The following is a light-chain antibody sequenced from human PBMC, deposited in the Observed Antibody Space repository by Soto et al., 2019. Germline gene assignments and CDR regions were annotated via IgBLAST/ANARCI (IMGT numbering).Light chain of an antibody. CDR2: DVS. J-gene: IGLJ2*01. CDR3: SSYTSSSTLAV. V-gene: IGLV2-14*01. Sequence: QSALTQPASVSGSPGQSITISCTGTSSDVGGYNYVSWYQQYPGKAPKLMIYDVSNRPSGVSNRFSGSKSGNTASLTISGLQAEDEADYYCSSYTSSSTLAVFGGGTKVTVL. CDR1: SSDVGGYNY.